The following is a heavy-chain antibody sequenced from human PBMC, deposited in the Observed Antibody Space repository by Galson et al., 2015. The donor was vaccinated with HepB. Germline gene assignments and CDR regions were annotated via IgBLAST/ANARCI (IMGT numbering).Heavy chain of an antibody. CDR3: ARHWNTYYNFDY. V-gene: IGHV1-18*04. J-gene: IGHJ4*02. CDR2: ISADNGNT. CDR1: AYTFTRYS. Sequence: QSGAEVKKPGASVRVSCKASAYTFTRYSISWVRQAPGQGLEWLGWISADNGNTNYAQKFQGRVTMTTDTSTTTAHMELRSLISYDTAVYYCARHWNTYYNFDYWGQGTLVTVSS. D-gene: IGHD3-22*01.